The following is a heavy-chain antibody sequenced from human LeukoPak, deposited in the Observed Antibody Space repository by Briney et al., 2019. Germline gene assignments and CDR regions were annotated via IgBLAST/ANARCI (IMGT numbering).Heavy chain of an antibody. D-gene: IGHD6-13*01. CDR3: ASPSIAAAYDAFDI. CDR2: FYHSGST. V-gene: IGHV4-38-2*02. Sequence: KPSETLSLTCTVSGYSISSISRTYYWGWVRQSPGKGLEWIGSFYHSGSTYYNPSLQSRVTISIDTSKNQFSLKLSSVTAADTAVYYCASPSIAAAYDAFDIWGQGTMVTVSS. J-gene: IGHJ3*02. CDR1: GYSISSISRTYY.